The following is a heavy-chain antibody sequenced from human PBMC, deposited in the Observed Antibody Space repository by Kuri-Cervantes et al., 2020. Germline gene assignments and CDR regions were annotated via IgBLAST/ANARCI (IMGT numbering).Heavy chain of an antibody. CDR2: MSNDGSIK. Sequence: GESLKISCAASGFIFSSYTMHWVRQAPGKGLEWVAVMSNDGSIKNYADSVKGRFTISRDISKNTLYLQMNSLRAEDTAVYYCATYCTSTNCYFYWGQGTLVTVSS. D-gene: IGHD2-2*01. J-gene: IGHJ4*02. CDR1: GFIFSSYT. V-gene: IGHV3-30*04. CDR3: ATYCTSTNCYFY.